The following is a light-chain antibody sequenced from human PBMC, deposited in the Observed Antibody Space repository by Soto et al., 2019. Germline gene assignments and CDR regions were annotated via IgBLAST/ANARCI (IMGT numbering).Light chain of an antibody. CDR3: QQLNSHST. Sequence: DIQLTQSPSFLSASVGDRVTITCRASQGISSYLAWYQQKPGKAPKLLIYAASTLQSGVPSRFSGSGSGTEFTLTISSLQPEDFANYYCQQLNSHSTFGQGTKVEIK. J-gene: IGKJ1*01. V-gene: IGKV1-9*01. CDR1: QGISSY. CDR2: AAS.